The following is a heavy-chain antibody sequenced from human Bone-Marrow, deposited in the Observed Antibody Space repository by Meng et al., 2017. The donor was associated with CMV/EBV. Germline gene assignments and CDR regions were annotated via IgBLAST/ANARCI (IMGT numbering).Heavy chain of an antibody. J-gene: IGHJ4*02. CDR1: GFTFSTYE. D-gene: IGHD1-1*01. CDR2: ISSSGITI. V-gene: IGHV3-48*03. CDR3: ARGLEDAGYYIPY. Sequence: GGSLRLSCAASGFTFSTYEMTWVRQAPGKGLEWVSYISSSGITIYYADSVEGRFTISRDNAKNSLYLQMNSLRAEDTAVYYCARGLEDAGYYIPYWGQGTLVTVSS.